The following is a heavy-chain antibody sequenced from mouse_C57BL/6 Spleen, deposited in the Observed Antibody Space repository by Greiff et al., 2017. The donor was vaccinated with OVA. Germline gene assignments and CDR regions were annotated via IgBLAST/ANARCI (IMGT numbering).Heavy chain of an antibody. CDR3: ARAYYSNFRYAMDY. CDR1: GYTFPSYW. Sequence: QVQLKQPGAELVRPGSSVKLSCKASGYTFPSYWMHWVKQRPIQGLEWIGNIDPSDSETHYNQKFQDKATLTVDKSSSTAYMQLSSLTSEDSAVYYCARAYYSNFRYAMDYWGQGTSVTVSS. V-gene: IGHV1-52*01. D-gene: IGHD2-5*01. J-gene: IGHJ4*01. CDR2: IDPSDSET.